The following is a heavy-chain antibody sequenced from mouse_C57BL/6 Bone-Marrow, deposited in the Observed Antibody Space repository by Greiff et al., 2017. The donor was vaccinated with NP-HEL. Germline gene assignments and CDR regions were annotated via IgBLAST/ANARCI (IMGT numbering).Heavy chain of an antibody. CDR2: INPRSGTT. J-gene: IGHJ2*01. Sequence: VQLQESGAELVRPGASVKLSCKASGFTFTSYGISWVQQRTGQGLEWIGEINPRSGTTYYTETFKGKATLTADKSSSTAYMELRSLTSEDSAVYISERRTTIVPCDYWGQGTTLTVSS. D-gene: IGHD1-1*01. CDR3: ERRTTIVPCDY. V-gene: IGHV1-81*01. CDR1: GFTFTSYG.